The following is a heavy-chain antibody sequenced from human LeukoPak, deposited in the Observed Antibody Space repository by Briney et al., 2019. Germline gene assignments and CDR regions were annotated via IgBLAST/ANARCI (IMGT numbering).Heavy chain of an antibody. Sequence: SETLSLTCTVSGGSISSYYWSWIRQPPRKGLEWIGYIYYSGSTNYNPSLKSRVTISVDTSKNQFSLKLSSVTAADTAVYYCARLITMVRGHYGPQKNNWFDPWGQGTLVTVSS. D-gene: IGHD3-10*01. CDR3: ARLITMVRGHYGPQKNNWFDP. CDR1: GGSISSYY. CDR2: IYYSGST. V-gene: IGHV4-59*01. J-gene: IGHJ5*02.